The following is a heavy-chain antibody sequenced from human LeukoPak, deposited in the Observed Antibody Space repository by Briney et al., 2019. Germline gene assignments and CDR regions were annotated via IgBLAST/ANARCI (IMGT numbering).Heavy chain of an antibody. CDR3: ARDTGYYDSSGYYPWGAFDI. CDR1: GGSISSYC. CDR2: IYYSGST. Sequence: SETLSLTGTVSGGSISSYCWSWIRQPPGKGLEWIGYIYYSGSTKYNPALKSRVTISVVTSKNQFSLKLSSVTAADTAVYYCARDTGYYDSSGYYPWGAFDIWGQGTIVTVSS. J-gene: IGHJ3*02. V-gene: IGHV4-59*01. D-gene: IGHD3-22*01.